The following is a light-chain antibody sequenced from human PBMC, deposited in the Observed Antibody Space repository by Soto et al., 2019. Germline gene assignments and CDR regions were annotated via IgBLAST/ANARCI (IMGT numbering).Light chain of an antibody. CDR1: QSVSNK. J-gene: IGKJ5*01. V-gene: IGKV3D-15*01. CDR3: QQYNNWPPIT. CDR2: ATS. Sequence: EIVLTQSPATLSVYPGETVSLSCRASQSVSNKLAWFQQKPGQAPRLLMSATSTRATGIPARFSGSGSGTEFTLTVSSLQSEDFAVYYCQQYNNWPPITFGQGTRLEI.